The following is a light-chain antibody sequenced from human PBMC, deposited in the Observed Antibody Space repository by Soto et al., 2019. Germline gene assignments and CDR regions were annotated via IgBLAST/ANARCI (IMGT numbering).Light chain of an antibody. V-gene: IGKV1-12*01. CDR1: EDISTW. J-gene: IGKJ5*01. CDR3: QHADSFPLIT. CDR2: AAS. Sequence: DIPMTQSPSSVSASVGDRVTITCRSSEDISTWLAWYQQKPEKAPKLLIYAASSLQSGVPSRFSGSGSGTVFTLTFSSLQPEDFATYYCQHADSFPLITFGQGTRLDIK.